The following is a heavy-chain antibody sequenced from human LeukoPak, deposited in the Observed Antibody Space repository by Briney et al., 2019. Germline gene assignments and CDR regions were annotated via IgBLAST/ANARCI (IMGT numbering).Heavy chain of an antibody. CDR1: GGSISSYY. V-gene: IGHV4-59*01. J-gene: IGHJ4*02. Sequence: PSETLPLTCTVSGGSISSYYWSWIRQPPGKGLEWIGYINYSGSTNYNPSLKSRVTISVDTSKNQFSLKLSSVTAADTAVYYCARSPVLRFLEWPDFDYWGQGTLVTVPS. CDR3: ARSPVLRFLEWPDFDY. CDR2: INYSGST. D-gene: IGHD3-3*01.